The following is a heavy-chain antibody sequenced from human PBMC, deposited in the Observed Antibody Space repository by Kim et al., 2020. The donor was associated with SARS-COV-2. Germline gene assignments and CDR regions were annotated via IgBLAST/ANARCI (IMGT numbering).Heavy chain of an antibody. D-gene: IGHD4-17*01. J-gene: IGHJ3*02. CDR3: ARDRPRWAGDDAFDI. CDR1: GFTFSSYW. Sequence: GGSLRLSCAASGFTFSSYWMSWVRQAPGKGLEWVANIKQDGSEKYYVDSVKGRFTISRDNAKNSLYLQMNSLRAEDTAVYYCARDRPRWAGDDAFDIWGQGTMVTVSS. CDR2: IKQDGSEK. V-gene: IGHV3-7*01.